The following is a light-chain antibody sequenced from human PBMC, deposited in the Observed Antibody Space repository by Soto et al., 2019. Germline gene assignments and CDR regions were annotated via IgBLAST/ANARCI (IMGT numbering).Light chain of an antibody. CDR2: DAS. CDR3: QQRTNWRALT. J-gene: IGKJ4*01. CDR1: QTVSRS. V-gene: IGKV3-11*01. Sequence: EIVLTQSPATLSLSPGERATLSCRASQTVSRSLAWYQQKPGQAPRLLIYDASNRATGIPARFSGSGSGTDFTLTISSLEPEDFVVYYCQQRTNWRALTFGGGTKVEI.